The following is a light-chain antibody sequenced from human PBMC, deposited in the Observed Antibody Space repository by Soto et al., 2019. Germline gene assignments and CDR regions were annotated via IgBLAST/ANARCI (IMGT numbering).Light chain of an antibody. CDR2: GTS. CDR1: QSVASMS. CDR3: QQYGSSGT. Sequence: EIVLTQSPATLSLSPGETATLSCRASQSVASMSLAWYKQKPGQAPRIFIFGTSTRATGIQDRFSGSGSGTDFTLTIRRLEPEDFAVYYCQQYGSSGTCGQGTKVDIK. V-gene: IGKV3-20*01. J-gene: IGKJ1*01.